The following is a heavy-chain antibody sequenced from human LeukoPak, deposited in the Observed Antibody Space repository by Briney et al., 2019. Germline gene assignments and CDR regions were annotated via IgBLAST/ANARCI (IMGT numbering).Heavy chain of an antibody. Sequence: SGGSLRLSCAASGFTFSSYSMNWVRQAPGKGLEWVSHISSSSSTIYYADSVKGRFTISRDNAKNSLYLQMNSLRAEDTAVYYCARVIRLGELDYWGQGTLVTVSS. V-gene: IGHV3-48*04. J-gene: IGHJ4*02. CDR2: ISSSSSTI. D-gene: IGHD3-16*01. CDR3: ARVIRLGELDY. CDR1: GFTFSSYS.